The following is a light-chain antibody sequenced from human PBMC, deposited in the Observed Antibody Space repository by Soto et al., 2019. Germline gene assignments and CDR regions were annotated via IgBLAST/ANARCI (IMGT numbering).Light chain of an antibody. CDR1: QSVSSNF. CDR3: QHYGPPRYT. V-gene: IGKV3-20*01. CDR2: GAS. J-gene: IGKJ2*01. Sequence: EIVLTQSPGTLSLSPGERATLSCRASQSVSSNFLAWYQQKPGQPPRLLMYGASSRATSIPDRFSGSGSGTDFTRTISRLEPEDFAVYYCQHYGPPRYTFGQGTKLEIK.